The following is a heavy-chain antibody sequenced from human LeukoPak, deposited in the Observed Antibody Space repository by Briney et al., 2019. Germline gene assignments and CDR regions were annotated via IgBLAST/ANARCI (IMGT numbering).Heavy chain of an antibody. Sequence: SLPHAVSGFTYRIYALQWARHARGKGLVWVEVKSYVGSNKYYADSVKGRFTISRDNSKNTLYLQMNSLRAEDTAVYYCARGYSSSRAGEDVFDNWGQGTMVNVSS. CDR3: ARGYSSSRAGEDVFDN. J-gene: IGHJ3*02. V-gene: IGHV3-30*04. CDR2: KSYVGSNK. CDR1: GFTYRIYA. D-gene: IGHD6-13*01.